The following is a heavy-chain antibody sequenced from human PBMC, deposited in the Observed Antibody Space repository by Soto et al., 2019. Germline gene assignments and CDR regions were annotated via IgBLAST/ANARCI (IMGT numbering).Heavy chain of an antibody. J-gene: IGHJ5*02. CDR2: IYYSGST. Sequence: PSETLSLTCTVSGSSISSSSYYWGWIRQPPGKGLEWIGSIYYSGSTYYNPSLKSRVTISVDTSKNQFSLKLSSVTAADTAVYYFARHVFAGRLFDPWGQGTLVTVSS. CDR3: ARHVFAGRLFDP. V-gene: IGHV4-39*01. CDR1: GSSISSSSYY. D-gene: IGHD3-3*01.